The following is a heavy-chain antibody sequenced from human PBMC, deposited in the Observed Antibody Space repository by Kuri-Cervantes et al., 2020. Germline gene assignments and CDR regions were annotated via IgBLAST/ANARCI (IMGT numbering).Heavy chain of an antibody. CDR1: GFTFSSYG. D-gene: IGHD3-3*01. CDR2: ISYDRSNK. J-gene: IGHJ6*02. CDR3: ARDNWGYDFWCGYYHYYYYGIDV. Sequence: GESLKISCAASGFTFSSYGMHWVRQAPGKGLEWVAVISYDRSNKYYADSVKGRFTISRDNAKNTLYLQMNSLRAEDTAAYYCARDNWGYDFWCGYYHYYYYGIDVWGQGTMVTVSS. V-gene: IGHV3-30*03.